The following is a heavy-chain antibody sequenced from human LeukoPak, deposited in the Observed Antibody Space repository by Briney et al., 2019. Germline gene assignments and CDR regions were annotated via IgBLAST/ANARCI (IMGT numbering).Heavy chain of an antibody. V-gene: IGHV3-73*01. D-gene: IGHD3-3*01. Sequence: GGSLELSCVASGFTFSGSGIQWVRQASGKGLEWVGRIRNKANSYATTYAAPVKGRFTIFRDDSKNTAYLQMNSLKTEDTAVYFCATNKFDFRDYYYYMDVWGQGTTVTVSS. J-gene: IGHJ6*03. CDR1: GFTFSGSG. CDR3: ATNKFDFRDYYYYMDV. CDR2: IRNKANSYAT.